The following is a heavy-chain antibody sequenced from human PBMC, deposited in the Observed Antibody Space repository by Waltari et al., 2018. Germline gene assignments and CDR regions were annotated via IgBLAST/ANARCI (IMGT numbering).Heavy chain of an antibody. D-gene: IGHD2-2*01. V-gene: IGHV4-38-2*02. CDR1: YQSIKSGFY. CDR2: VYHSGAT. Sequence: QVKLQESGPGLVRPSETLSLPCLVSYQSIKSGFYWGWLRLPPGKGLEWIGRVYHSGATYYNPSLSSRVTISVDTSKNQVFLRLASVTAADTGMYYCARDHSTSWSHDAYDVWGPGTMVTVAS. J-gene: IGHJ3*01. CDR3: ARDHSTSWSHDAYDV.